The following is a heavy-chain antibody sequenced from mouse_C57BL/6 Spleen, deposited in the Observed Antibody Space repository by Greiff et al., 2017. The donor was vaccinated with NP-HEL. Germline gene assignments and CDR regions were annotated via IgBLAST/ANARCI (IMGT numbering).Heavy chain of an antibody. CDR3: ARSKPDYYGSSPYYYAMDY. D-gene: IGHD1-1*01. Sequence: QVQLQQSGAELARPGASVKLSCKASGYTFTSYGISWVKQRTGQGLEWIGEIYPRSGNTYYNEKFKGKATLTADKSSSTAYMELRSLTSEDSAVYFCARSKPDYYGSSPYYYAMDYWGQGTSVTVSS. CDR1: GYTFTSYG. CDR2: IYPRSGNT. J-gene: IGHJ4*01. V-gene: IGHV1-81*01.